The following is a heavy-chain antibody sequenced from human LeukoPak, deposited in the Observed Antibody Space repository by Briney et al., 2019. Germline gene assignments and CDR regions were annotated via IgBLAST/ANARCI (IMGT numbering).Heavy chain of an antibody. V-gene: IGHV1-2*02. CDR2: MNPNSGAI. J-gene: IGHJ3*02. CDR3: ARVSQSRVVAAFDI. CDR1: GYTLTAYY. Sequence: ASVKVSCKASGYTLTAYYMHWVRQAPGQGLEWMGWMNPNSGAINYAQKFQGRVTMTRDTSISTAYMGLSRLISDDTAVYYCARVSQSRVVAAFDIWGQGTMVTVSS. D-gene: IGHD2-15*01.